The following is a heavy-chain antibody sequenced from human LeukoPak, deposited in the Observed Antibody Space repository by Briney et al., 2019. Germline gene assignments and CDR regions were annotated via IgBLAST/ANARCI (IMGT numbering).Heavy chain of an antibody. J-gene: IGHJ5*02. D-gene: IGHD2-2*01. CDR3: ARERIVAVPAALHWFDP. CDR1: SGSISSSSYY. V-gene: IGHV4-39*07. CDR2: IYTSGRT. Sequence: SETLSLTCTVSSGSISSSSYYWGWIRQPPGKGLEWIGRIYTSGRTNYNPSLKSRVTMSVDTSKNQFSLKLSYVTAADTAVYYCARERIVAVPAALHWFDPWGQGTLVTVSS.